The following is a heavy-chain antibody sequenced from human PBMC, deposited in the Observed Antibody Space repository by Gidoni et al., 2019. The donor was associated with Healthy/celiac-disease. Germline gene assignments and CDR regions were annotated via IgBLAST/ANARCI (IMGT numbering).Heavy chain of an antibody. Sequence: EVQLVESGGGLVQPGGSLRLSCAASGFTFSSYWMSWVRQAPGKGLEWVANIKQDGSEKYYVDSVKGRFTISRDNAKNSLYLQMNSLRAEDTAVYYCARAVGDPSPYYFDYWGQGTLVTVSS. CDR2: IKQDGSEK. J-gene: IGHJ4*02. CDR1: GFTFSSYW. V-gene: IGHV3-7*01. CDR3: ARAVGDPSPYYFDY. D-gene: IGHD4-17*01.